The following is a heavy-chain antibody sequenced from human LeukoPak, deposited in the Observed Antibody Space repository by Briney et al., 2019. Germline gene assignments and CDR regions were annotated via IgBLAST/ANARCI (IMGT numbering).Heavy chain of an antibody. J-gene: IGHJ6*03. Sequence: PSETLSLTCTVSGGSISSYYWSWIRQPPGKGLEWIGYIYYSGSTNYNPSLKSGVTISVETSKNQFSLKLSSVTAADTAVYYCERVGCTNGVCYYYYYMDVWGKGTTVTVSS. CDR3: ERVGCTNGVCYYYYYMDV. V-gene: IGHV4-59*01. CDR1: GGSISSYY. D-gene: IGHD2-8*01. CDR2: IYYSGST.